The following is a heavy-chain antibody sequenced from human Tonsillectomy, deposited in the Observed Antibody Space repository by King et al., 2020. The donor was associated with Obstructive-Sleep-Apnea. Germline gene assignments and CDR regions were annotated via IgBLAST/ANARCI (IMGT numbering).Heavy chain of an antibody. Sequence: QLQQWGARLLKSSETLSLTCTIHGGSFCGYSWNWIRQSPGRGLEWIGAIHKGRSSNSNPSLRSRVTLSLDRSKDHFSLHLTPVTAADTAVYYCARSESGYDESSGLLYWGQGTLVTVSS. CDR1: GGSFCGYS. D-gene: IGHD3-22*01. CDR3: ARSESGYDESSGLLY. CDR2: IHKGRSS. J-gene: IGHJ4*02. V-gene: IGHV4-34*01.